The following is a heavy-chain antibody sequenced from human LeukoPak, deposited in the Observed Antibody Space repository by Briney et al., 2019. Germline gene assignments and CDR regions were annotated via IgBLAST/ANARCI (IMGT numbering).Heavy chain of an antibody. V-gene: IGHV1-18*01. J-gene: IGHJ5*02. CDR2: ISTYTGNT. Sequence: GASVKVSCKASGYPFTNYGISWVRQAPGQGLEWMGWISTYTGNTKYAQRFQGRVIMTTGTSTSTAYMELRSLRSDDTAVFYCARDFWVRHSAPAPKDLWGQGTLVTVSS. CDR3: ARDFWVRHSAPAPKDL. D-gene: IGHD2-2*01. CDR1: GYPFTNYG.